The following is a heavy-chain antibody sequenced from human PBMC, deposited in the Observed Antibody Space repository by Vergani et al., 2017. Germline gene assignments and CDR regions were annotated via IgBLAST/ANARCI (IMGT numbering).Heavy chain of an antibody. V-gene: IGHV3-48*01. J-gene: IGHJ4*02. Sequence: VQLVESGGGLVQPGGSLRLSCAASGFTFSSYSMNWVRQAPGKGLEWVSYISSSSSTIYYADSVKGRFTISRDNAKNSLYLQMNSLRAEDTAVYYCARDDEWELRHFDYWGQGTLVTVSS. CDR1: GFTFSSYS. D-gene: IGHD1-26*01. CDR2: ISSSSSTI. CDR3: ARDDEWELRHFDY.